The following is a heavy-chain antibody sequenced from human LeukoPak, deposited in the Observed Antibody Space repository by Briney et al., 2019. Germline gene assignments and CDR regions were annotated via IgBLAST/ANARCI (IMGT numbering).Heavy chain of an antibody. Sequence: SETLSLTCTVSGGSISSYYWSWIRQPPGKGLEWIGYIYYSGSTNYNPSLKSRVTISVDTSKNQFSLELTSVTAADTAVYYCARTTEGGYTYGYFYYYYMDVWGKGTTVTISS. CDR3: ARTTEGGYTYGYFYYYYMDV. D-gene: IGHD5-18*01. V-gene: IGHV4-59*01. CDR2: IYYSGST. J-gene: IGHJ6*03. CDR1: GGSISSYY.